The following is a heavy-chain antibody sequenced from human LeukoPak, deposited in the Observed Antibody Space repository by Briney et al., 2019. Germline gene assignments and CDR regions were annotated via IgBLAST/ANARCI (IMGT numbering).Heavy chain of an antibody. D-gene: IGHD3-3*01. J-gene: IGHJ5*02. V-gene: IGHV4-34*01. CDR2: INHSGST. CDR1: GGSFSGYY. CDR3: ARGSNYDFWSGRAQNNWFDP. Sequence: PSETLSLTCAVYGGSFSGYYWSWIRQPPGKGLEWIGEINHSGSTNYNPSLKSRVTISVDTSKNQFSLKLSSVTAADTAVYYCARGSNYDFWSGRAQNNWFDPWGQGTLVTVSS.